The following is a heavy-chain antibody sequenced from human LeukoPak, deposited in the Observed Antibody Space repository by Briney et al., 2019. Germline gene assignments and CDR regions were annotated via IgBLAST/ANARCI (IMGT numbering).Heavy chain of an antibody. CDR1: GGSISSYY. V-gene: IGHV4-59*12. D-gene: IGHD5-18*01. Sequence: SETLSLTCTVSGGSISSYYWSWIRQPPGKGLEWIGYIYYSGSTNYNPSLKSRVTISVDTSKNQFSLKLSSVTAADTAVYYCAREGGYSYGDAPLHFDYWGQGTLVIVSS. CDR2: IYYSGST. CDR3: AREGGYSYGDAPLHFDY. J-gene: IGHJ4*02.